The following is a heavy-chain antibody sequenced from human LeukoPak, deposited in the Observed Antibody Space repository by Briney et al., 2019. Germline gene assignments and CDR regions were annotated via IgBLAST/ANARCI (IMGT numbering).Heavy chain of an antibody. V-gene: IGHV4-4*07. Sequence: PSETLSLTCTVSGGSISSYYWSWIRQPAGKGLEWIGRIYSTGRNKYNTSLKRRVNMSVDSSKNHFSLRLRSVTAADTAVYYCARQIASSGTAGFDFWGQGALVTVSS. CDR2: IYSTGRN. D-gene: IGHD6-13*01. J-gene: IGHJ4*02. CDR1: GGSISSYY. CDR3: ARQIASSGTAGFDF.